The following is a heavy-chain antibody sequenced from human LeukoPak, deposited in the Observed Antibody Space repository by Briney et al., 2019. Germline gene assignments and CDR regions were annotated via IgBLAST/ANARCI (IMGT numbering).Heavy chain of an antibody. CDR1: GGSISSSDYS. CDR2: IYYSGSA. D-gene: IGHD3-3*01. J-gene: IGHJ4*02. Sequence: PSETLSLTCTVSGGSISSSDYSWGWVRQPPGKGLEWIGSIYYSGSAYYNPSLQSRVAISVDTSKTQFSRKLSSVTAADTAVYYCARRARITISSGYFDYWGQGTLVTVSS. CDR3: ARRARITISSGYFDY. V-gene: IGHV4-39*01.